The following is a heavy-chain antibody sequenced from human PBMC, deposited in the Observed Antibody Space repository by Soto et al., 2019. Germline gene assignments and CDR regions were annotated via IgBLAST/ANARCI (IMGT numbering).Heavy chain of an antibody. J-gene: IGHJ6*02. CDR1: GGSISSGGYS. Sequence: SETLSLTCAVSGGSISSGGYSWSWIRQPPGKGLEWIGYIYHSGSTYYNPSLKSRVTISVDRSKNQFSLKLSSVTPEDSAVYYCERFSVAGIGLSYYYYGMDVWGQGTTVTVSS. V-gene: IGHV4-30-2*01. CDR2: IYHSGST. CDR3: ERFSVAGIGLSYYYYGMDV. D-gene: IGHD6-19*01.